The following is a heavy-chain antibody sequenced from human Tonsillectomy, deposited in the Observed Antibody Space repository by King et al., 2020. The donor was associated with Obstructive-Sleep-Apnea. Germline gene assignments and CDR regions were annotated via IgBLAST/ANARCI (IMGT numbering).Heavy chain of an antibody. CDR2: INPKSGGT. D-gene: IGHD2-15*01. CDR3: ARSLVVVVAADFDY. CDR1: GYSFTGYY. Sequence: VQLVQSGAEVKKPGASVKVSCKASGYSFTGYYMHWVRQAPGQGLEWIGWINPKSGGTNYAQKFQGRVTMTRDTSLSTAYMELISLRSDDTAVYYCARSLVVVVAADFDYWGQGTLVTVSS. J-gene: IGHJ4*02. V-gene: IGHV1-2*02.